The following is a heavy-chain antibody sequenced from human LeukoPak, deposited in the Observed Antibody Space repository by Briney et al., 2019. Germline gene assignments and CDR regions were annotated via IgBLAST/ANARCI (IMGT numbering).Heavy chain of an antibody. CDR1: GFTFSSYS. V-gene: IGHV3-21*04. D-gene: IGHD1-26*01. J-gene: IGHJ3*02. Sequence: GGSLRLSCAASGFTFSSYSMNWVRQAPGKGLEWVSSISSSSSYIYYADSVKGRFTISRDNAKNSLYLQMNSLRAEDTALYYCAKDMWELPYAFDIWGQGTMVTVSS. CDR2: ISSSSSYI. CDR3: AKDMWELPYAFDI.